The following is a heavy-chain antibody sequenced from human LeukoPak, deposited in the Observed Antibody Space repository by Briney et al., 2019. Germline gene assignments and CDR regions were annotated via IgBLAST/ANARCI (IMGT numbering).Heavy chain of an antibody. J-gene: IGHJ6*02. CDR1: GFTFRSYE. CDR3: ARDCGSSWLQPYYYYYGMDV. Sequence: QPGGSLRLSCAASGFTFRSYEMSWVRQAPGKGLEWVSGISGSGDRTYYADSVKGRFTISRDNSKNTLYLQMNSLRAEDTAVYYCARDCGSSWLQPYYYYYGMDVWGQGTTVTVSS. CDR2: ISGSGDRT. V-gene: IGHV3-23*01. D-gene: IGHD6-13*01.